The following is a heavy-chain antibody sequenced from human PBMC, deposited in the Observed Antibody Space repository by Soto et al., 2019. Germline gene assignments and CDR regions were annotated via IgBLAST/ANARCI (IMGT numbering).Heavy chain of an antibody. CDR3: AKDRIPIHYYDSSGCFDY. V-gene: IGHV3-23*01. J-gene: IGHJ4*02. Sequence: PGWSLRLSCAASGFTFSSYAMSWFRQAPLNVLEWVSAISGSGGSTYYADSVKVRFTISRDNSKNTLYLQMNSLRAEDTAVYYCAKDRIPIHYYDSSGCFDYWGQGTLVTVSS. CDR2: ISGSGGST. CDR1: GFTFSSYA. D-gene: IGHD3-22*01.